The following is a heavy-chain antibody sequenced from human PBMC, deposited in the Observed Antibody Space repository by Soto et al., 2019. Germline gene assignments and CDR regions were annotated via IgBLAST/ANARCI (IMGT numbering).Heavy chain of an antibody. CDR3: ASDLLSLGESHDAFEI. D-gene: IGHD3-10*01. Sequence: EVQLVESGGGLVIPGGSLRLSCAASGFTFSGYSMNWVRQAPGKGLEWVSSISSRSTYIHYADSVKGRFTISRDNAENSLFLQLNSLRAEDTAVYYCASDLLSLGESHDAFEIWGQGTMVTVSS. CDR1: GFTFSGYS. J-gene: IGHJ3*02. V-gene: IGHV3-21*01. CDR2: ISSRSTYI.